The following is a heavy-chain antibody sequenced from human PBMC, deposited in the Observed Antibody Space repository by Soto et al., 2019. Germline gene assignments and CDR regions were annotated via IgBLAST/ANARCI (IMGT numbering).Heavy chain of an antibody. CDR3: ASRFGELLSYYGMDV. D-gene: IGHD3-10*01. CDR1: GGTFSSYA. J-gene: IGHJ6*02. Sequence: SVKVSCKASGGTFSSYAISWVRQAPGQGLEWMGGIIPIFGTANYAQKFQGRVTITADESTSTAYMELSSLRSEDTALYYCASRFGELLSYYGMDVWGQGTTVTVSS. CDR2: IIPIFGTA. V-gene: IGHV1-69*13.